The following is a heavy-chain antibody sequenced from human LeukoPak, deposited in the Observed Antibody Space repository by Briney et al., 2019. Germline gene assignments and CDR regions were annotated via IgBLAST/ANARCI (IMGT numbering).Heavy chain of an antibody. CDR2: IYPGDSDS. Sequence: GESLKISCKGSGYNFTKYWIGWVRQMPGKGLEWMGIIYPGDSDSRYSPSFQGQVTISADKSVTTAYLQWSSLKASDTAIYYCARLGYSACPSGEFDYWGQGTQVAVSS. V-gene: IGHV5-51*01. J-gene: IGHJ4*02. D-gene: IGHD5-12*01. CDR1: GYNFTKYW. CDR3: ARLGYSACPSGEFDY.